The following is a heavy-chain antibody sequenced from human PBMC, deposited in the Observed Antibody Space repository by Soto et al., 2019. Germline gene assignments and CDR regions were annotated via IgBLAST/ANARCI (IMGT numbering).Heavy chain of an antibody. D-gene: IGHD3-10*01. V-gene: IGHV3-21*01. J-gene: IGHJ4*02. CDR2: ISSDSSYI. CDR3: ATVRGAGVDY. CDR1: GFTFSSYP. Sequence: GGSLRLSCAASGFTFSSYPMSWVRQAPGKGLEWVSSISSDSSYIYYADSVKGRFTISRDNAKNSLYLQMNSLRAEDTAVYYCATVRGAGVDYWGQGXLVTVYS.